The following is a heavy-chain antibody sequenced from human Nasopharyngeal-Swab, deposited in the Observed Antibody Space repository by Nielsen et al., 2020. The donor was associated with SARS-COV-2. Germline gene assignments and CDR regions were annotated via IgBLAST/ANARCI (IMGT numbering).Heavy chain of an antibody. D-gene: IGHD3-10*01. CDR3: ARDPLQITMVRGVTDY. CDR2: IIPILGIA. Sequence: SVKVSCKASGGTFSSYAISWVRQAPGQGLEWMGRIIPILGIANYAQKFQGRVTITADKSTSTAYMELSSLRSEDTAVYYCARDPLQITMVRGVTDYWGQGTLVTVSS. J-gene: IGHJ4*02. V-gene: IGHV1-69*04. CDR1: GGTFSSYA.